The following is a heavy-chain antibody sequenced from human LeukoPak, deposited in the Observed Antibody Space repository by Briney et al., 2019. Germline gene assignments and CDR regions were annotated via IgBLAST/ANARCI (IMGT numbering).Heavy chain of an antibody. CDR2: IYYSGST. Sequence: SETLSHTCSVSAGSMSSYYWGWIRQPPGKGLEWIGSIYYSGSTYYNPSLKSRVTISVDTSKNQFSLKLSSVTAADTAVYYCANSVAAAAQFDYWGQGTLVTVSS. CDR1: AGSMSSYY. CDR3: ANSVAAAAQFDY. V-gene: IGHV4-39*01. D-gene: IGHD6-13*01. J-gene: IGHJ4*02.